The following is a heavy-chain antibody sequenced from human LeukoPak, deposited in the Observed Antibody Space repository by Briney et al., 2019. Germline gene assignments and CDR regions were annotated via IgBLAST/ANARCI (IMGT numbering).Heavy chain of an antibody. CDR2: INSDGSST. Sequence: GGSLRLSCAASGFTFSSYWMHWVRQAPGKGLVWVSRINSDGSSTSYADSVKGRFTTSRDNAKNTLYLQMNSLRAEDTAVYYCARVGYSYAKDYWGQGTLVTVSS. CDR1: GFTFSSYW. J-gene: IGHJ4*02. CDR3: ARVGYSYAKDY. V-gene: IGHV3-74*01. D-gene: IGHD5-18*01.